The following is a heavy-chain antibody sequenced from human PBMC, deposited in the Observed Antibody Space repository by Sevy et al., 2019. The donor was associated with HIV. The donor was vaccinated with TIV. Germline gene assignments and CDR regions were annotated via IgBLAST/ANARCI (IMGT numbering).Heavy chain of an antibody. V-gene: IGHV3-7*01. J-gene: IGHJ4*02. CDR1: GFTFSDYW. Sequence: GGSLRLSCVTSGFTFSDYWMSWVRQVPGKGLEWVANINKDGSEKFHVDSVKGRFTISRDNTEKTLFLQMDSLRVEDTARYYCATYGIEVAGVDSWGQGTLVTVSS. CDR3: ATYGIEVAGVDS. CDR2: INKDGSEK. D-gene: IGHD5-12*01.